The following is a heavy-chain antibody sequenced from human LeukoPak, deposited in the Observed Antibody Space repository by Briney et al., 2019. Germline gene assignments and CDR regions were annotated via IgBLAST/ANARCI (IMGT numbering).Heavy chain of an antibody. J-gene: IGHJ5*02. CDR1: GYSINNGFY. D-gene: IGHD3-10*01. Sequence: KPSETLSLTCSVSGYSINNGFYWGWIRKPPGKGLEWIGNIYHIGGTYYNPSLKSRITMQIDTSKHQFFLRLTSVTAADTAGYYCARDRGFGFGYNWFDPWGQGMLVTVS. V-gene: IGHV4-38-2*02. CDR3: ARDRGFGFGYNWFDP. CDR2: IYHIGGT.